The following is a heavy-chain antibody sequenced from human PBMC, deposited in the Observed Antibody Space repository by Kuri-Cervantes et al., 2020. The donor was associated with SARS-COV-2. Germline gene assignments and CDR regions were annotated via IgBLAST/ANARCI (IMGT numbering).Heavy chain of an antibody. CDR3: ARDRLRFLEWLLLDAFDI. J-gene: IGHJ3*02. V-gene: IGHV4-38-2*02. D-gene: IGHD3-3*01. CDR1: GGSISSGYY. Sequence: GSLRLSCTVSGGSISSGYYWGWIRQPPGKGLEWIGSIYHSGSTYYNPSLKSRVTISVDTSKNQFSLKLSSVTAADTAVYYCARDRLRFLEWLLLDAFDIWGQGTMVTVSS. CDR2: IYHSGST.